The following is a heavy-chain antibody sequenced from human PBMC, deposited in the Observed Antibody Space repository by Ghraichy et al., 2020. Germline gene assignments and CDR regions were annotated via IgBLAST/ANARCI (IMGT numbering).Heavy chain of an antibody. CDR3: ARVPSSSSWYGDWFDP. V-gene: IGHV4-59*01. Sequence: SETLSLTCTVSGGSISSYYWSWIRQPPGKGLEWIGYIYYSGSTNYNPSLKSRVTISVDTSKNQFSLKLSSVTAADTAVYYCARVPSSSSWYGDWFDPWGQGTLVTVSS. CDR2: IYYSGST. CDR1: GGSISSYY. J-gene: IGHJ5*02. D-gene: IGHD6-13*01.